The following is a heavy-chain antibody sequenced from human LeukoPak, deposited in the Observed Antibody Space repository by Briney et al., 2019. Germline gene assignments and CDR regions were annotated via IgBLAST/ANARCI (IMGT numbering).Heavy chain of an antibody. CDR1: GDSVSGYY. J-gene: IGHJ3*02. D-gene: IGHD3-3*01. V-gene: IGHV4-59*02. Sequence: SETLSLTCTVSGDSVSGYYWSWIRQPPGTGLEWIGYIYYSGSTDYNPSLKSRVTVSVDKSNKQFSLKLSSVTAADTAVYYCARGGYDFWSGYSNDAFDIWGQGTMVTVSS. CDR3: ARGGYDFWSGYSNDAFDI. CDR2: IYYSGST.